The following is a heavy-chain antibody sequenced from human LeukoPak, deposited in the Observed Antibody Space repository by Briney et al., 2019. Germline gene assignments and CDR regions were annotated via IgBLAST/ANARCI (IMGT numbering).Heavy chain of an antibody. CDR3: ARGDNFLWGSYRSLDF. CDR1: GFTFSSYA. CDR2: ISYDGSNK. V-gene: IGHV3-30-3*01. J-gene: IGHJ4*02. Sequence: GGSLRLSCAASGFTFSSYAIHWVRQAPGKGLEWVAVISYDGSNKYYADSVKGRFTISRDNSENTLYLQMNSLRAEDTAVYYCARGDNFLWGSYRSLDFWGQGTLVTVSS. D-gene: IGHD3-16*02.